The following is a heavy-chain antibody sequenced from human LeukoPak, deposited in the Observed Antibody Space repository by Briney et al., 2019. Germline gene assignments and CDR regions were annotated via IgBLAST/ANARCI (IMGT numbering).Heavy chain of an antibody. CDR1: GDSVSSNSVT. CDR2: TYYRSTWYN. CDR3: ARRLTKYDCFDP. V-gene: IGHV6-1*01. D-gene: IGHD4-11*01. J-gene: IGHJ5*02. Sequence: SQTLSLTCAISGDSVSSNSVTWNWIRQSPSRGLEWLGRTYYRSTWYNDYAVSVRGRITVNPDTSKNQFSLHLNSVTPEDTAVYYCARRLTKYDCFDPWGQGILVTVSS.